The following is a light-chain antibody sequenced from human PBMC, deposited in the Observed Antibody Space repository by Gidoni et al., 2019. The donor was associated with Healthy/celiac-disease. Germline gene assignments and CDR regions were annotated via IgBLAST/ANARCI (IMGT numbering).Light chain of an antibody. CDR2: DAS. J-gene: IGKJ4*01. Sequence: EIVLTQSQATLSLSPGAGATLSCRASQSVSSYLAWYQQKPGQAPRLLIYDASNRATGIPARFSGSGSGTDFTLTISSLEPEDFAVYYCQQRSNWPPALTFGGGTKVEIK. V-gene: IGKV3-11*01. CDR1: QSVSSY. CDR3: QQRSNWPPALT.